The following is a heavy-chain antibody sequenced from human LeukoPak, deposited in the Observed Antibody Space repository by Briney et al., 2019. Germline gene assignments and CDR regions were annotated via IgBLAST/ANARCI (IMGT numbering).Heavy chain of an antibody. V-gene: IGHV3-33*01. CDR2: IWHDESYN. Sequence: GGSLRLSCAASGFTFSNYGMHWVRQAPGKGLEWVAAIWHDESYNFHADSVKGRFTISRDNSRNTLYLQMNSLRADDTAVYYCTSERGTGDDSLVFDYWGQGALVTVSS. CDR3: TSERGTGDDSLVFDY. J-gene: IGHJ4*02. CDR1: GFTFSNYG. D-gene: IGHD5-12*01.